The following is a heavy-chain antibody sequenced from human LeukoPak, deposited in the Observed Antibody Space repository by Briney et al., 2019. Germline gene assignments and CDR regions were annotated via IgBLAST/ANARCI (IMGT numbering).Heavy chain of an antibody. CDR2: INHSGST. CDR1: GGSFSGYY. Sequence: PSETLSLTCAVYGGSFSGYYWSWIRQPPGKGLEWIGEINHSGSTNYNPSLKSRVTISADTSKNQFSLKLSSVTAADTAVYYCARGHAERYYYDSSRRYYFDYWGQGTLVTVSS. D-gene: IGHD3-22*01. CDR3: ARGHAERYYYDSSRRYYFDY. V-gene: IGHV4-34*01. J-gene: IGHJ4*02.